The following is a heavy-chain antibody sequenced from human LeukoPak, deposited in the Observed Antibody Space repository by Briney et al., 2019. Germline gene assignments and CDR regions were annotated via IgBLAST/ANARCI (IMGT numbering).Heavy chain of an antibody. D-gene: IGHD4-23*01. Sequence: SETLSLTCAVYGGSFSGYYWSWIRQPPGKGLEWIGEINHSGSTNYNPSLESRITMSVDTSKNQFSLKLSSVTAADTAIYYCARERRLLRGDAFDIWGQGTRVTVSS. V-gene: IGHV4-34*10. CDR3: ARERRLLRGDAFDI. CDR1: GGSFSGYY. CDR2: INHSGST. J-gene: IGHJ3*02.